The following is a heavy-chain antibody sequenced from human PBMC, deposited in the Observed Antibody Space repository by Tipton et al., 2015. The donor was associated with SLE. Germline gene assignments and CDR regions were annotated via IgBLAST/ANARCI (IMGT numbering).Heavy chain of an antibody. V-gene: IGHV4-39*07. CDR1: GGSISSSSYY. J-gene: IGHJ4*02. CDR3: ARDRKSGGSCYSDY. Sequence: TLSLTCTVSGGSISSSSYYWSWIRQPPGKGLEWIGEINHSGGTNYIPSLKSRVTISVDTSKNQFSLKLTSVTAADTAVYYCARDRKSGGSCYSDYWGQGTLVTVSS. CDR2: INHSGGT. D-gene: IGHD2-15*01.